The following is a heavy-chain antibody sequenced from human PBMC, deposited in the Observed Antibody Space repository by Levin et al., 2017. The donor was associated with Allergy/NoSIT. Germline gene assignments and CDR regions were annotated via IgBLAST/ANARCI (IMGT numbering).Heavy chain of an antibody. J-gene: IGHJ6*04. CDR3: VRGCPDKVGTLDV. V-gene: IGHV3-13*04. Sequence: PGGSLRLSCAASGFNISSYDMHWVRQATGKGLEWVSVIGTADDTYYPDSVKGRFTISRENAKNSLYLQMNSLRAGDTAVYYCVRGCPDKVGTLDVWGKGTTVTVSS. CDR1: GFNISSYD. D-gene: IGHD5-12*01. CDR2: IGTADDT.